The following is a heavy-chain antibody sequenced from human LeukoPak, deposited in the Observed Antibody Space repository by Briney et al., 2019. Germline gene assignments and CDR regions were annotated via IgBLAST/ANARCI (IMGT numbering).Heavy chain of an antibody. D-gene: IGHD1-7*01. CDR1: GFTFSGYW. V-gene: IGHV3-74*01. CDR2: INSDGSIT. Sequence: GGSLRLSCAVSGFTFSGYWVQWVRQAPGKGLVWVSRINSDGSITNYADSVKGRFTISRDNAKNTLYVQMNSLRAEDTAVYYCARGTGAATGTTLFDYWGQGTLVTVSS. J-gene: IGHJ4*02. CDR3: ARGTGAATGTTLFDY.